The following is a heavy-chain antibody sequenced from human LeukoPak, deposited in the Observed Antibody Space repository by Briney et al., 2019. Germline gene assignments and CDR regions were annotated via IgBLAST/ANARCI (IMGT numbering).Heavy chain of an antibody. CDR1: GGSISSGDYY. J-gene: IGHJ5*02. CDR2: IYYSGST. D-gene: IGHD3-22*01. Sequence: SETLSLTCTVSGGSISSGDYYWSWIRQPPGKGLEWIGYIYYSGSTYYNPSLKSRVTISVDTSKNQFSLKLSSVTAADTAVYYCARDLNYYDSSGYYYPSWFDPWGQGTLVTVSS. CDR3: ARDLNYYDSSGYYYPSWFDP. V-gene: IGHV4-30-4*01.